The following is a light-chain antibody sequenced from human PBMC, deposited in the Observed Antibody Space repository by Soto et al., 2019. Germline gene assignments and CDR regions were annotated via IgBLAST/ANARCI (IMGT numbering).Light chain of an antibody. J-gene: IGKJ1*01. V-gene: IGKV3-20*01. Sequence: VLSHAPFTPSSSPGERATVSCWTSQTVSSSYLAWYQQKPRQAPRLLIYGASSRATGIPDRFSGSVSGTGFTLTISRLEPEDFAVYYCQQYGSSPPWTFGQGTKVDIK. CDR1: QTVSSSY. CDR2: GAS. CDR3: QQYGSSPPWT.